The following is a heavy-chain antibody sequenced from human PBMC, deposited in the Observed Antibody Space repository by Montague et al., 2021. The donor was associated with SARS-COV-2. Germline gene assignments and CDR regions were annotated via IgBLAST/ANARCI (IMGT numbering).Heavy chain of an antibody. CDR2: INQSGRT. J-gene: IGHJ4*02. CDR1: GGSLSSFY. CDR3: ARRGSSVWGVTVSAELDY. D-gene: IGHD3-10*01. V-gene: IGHV4-34*01. Sequence: SETLSLTCSVSGGSLSSFYWSWIRQPPGKGLEWIGEINQSGRTNNNPSLKSRVIISVDTSKNQFSLKLSSVTAADTAVYYCARRGSSVWGVTVSAELDYWGQGILVIVSS.